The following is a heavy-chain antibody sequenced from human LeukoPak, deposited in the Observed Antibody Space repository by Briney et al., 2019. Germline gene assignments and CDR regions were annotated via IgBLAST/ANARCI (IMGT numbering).Heavy chain of an antibody. CDR3: AREVAIFGVVIATQFVDI. V-gene: IGHV4-31*03. Sequence: SETLSLTCTVSGGSISSGGYYWSWIRQHPGKGLEWIGYIYYSGSTYYNPSLKSRLTISVDTSKNQFSLKLSSVTAADTAVYYCAREVAIFGVVIATQFVDIWGQGTMVTVSS. J-gene: IGHJ3*02. CDR2: IYYSGST. D-gene: IGHD3-3*01. CDR1: GGSISSGGYY.